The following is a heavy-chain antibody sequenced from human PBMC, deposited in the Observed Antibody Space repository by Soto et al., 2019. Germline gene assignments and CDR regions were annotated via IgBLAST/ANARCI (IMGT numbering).Heavy chain of an antibody. CDR1: GGTFSSYA. Sequence: SVKVSCKASGGTFSSYAISWVRQAPGQGLEWMGGIIPIFGTANYAQKFQGRVTFTADESTSKAYMELSSLRSEDTAVYYCARKAVGAMVDYYYGMDVWGQGTTVTVSS. V-gene: IGHV1-69*13. CDR2: IIPIFGTA. CDR3: ARKAVGAMVDYYYGMDV. D-gene: IGHD5-18*01. J-gene: IGHJ6*02.